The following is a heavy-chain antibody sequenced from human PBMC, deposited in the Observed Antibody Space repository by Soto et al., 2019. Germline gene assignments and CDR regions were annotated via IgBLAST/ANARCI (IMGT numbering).Heavy chain of an antibody. CDR3: ARAHPQLRYFDWLWFDP. CDR2: IYYSGST. V-gene: IGHV4-59*01. J-gene: IGHJ5*02. Sequence: ETLSLTCTVSGGSISSYYWSWIRQPPGKGLEWIGYIYYSGSTNYNPSLKSRVTISVDTSKNQFSLKLSSVTAADTAVYYCARAHPQLRYFDWLWFDPWGQGTLVTVSS. D-gene: IGHD3-9*01. CDR1: GGSISSYY.